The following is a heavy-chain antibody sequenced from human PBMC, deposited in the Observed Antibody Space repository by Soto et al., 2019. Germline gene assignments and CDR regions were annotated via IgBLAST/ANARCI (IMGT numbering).Heavy chain of an antibody. Sequence: PGGTLRLSCAASGFTFSDYYMSWIRQAPGKGLEWVSYISSSGSTIYYADSVKGRFTISRDNAKNSLYLQMNSLRAEDTAVYYYARDDGSSSLPYYYYGMDVWGQGTTVTVYS. D-gene: IGHD6-6*01. CDR1: GFTFSDYY. CDR3: ARDDGSSSLPYYYYGMDV. V-gene: IGHV3-11*04. J-gene: IGHJ6*02. CDR2: ISSSGSTI.